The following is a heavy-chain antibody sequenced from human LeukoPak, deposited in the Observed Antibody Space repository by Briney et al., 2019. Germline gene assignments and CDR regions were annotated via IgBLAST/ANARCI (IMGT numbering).Heavy chain of an antibody. Sequence: GGSLRLSCAASGFTLSSYAMSWVRQAPGKGLEWVSAISGSGGSTYYADSVKGRFTISRDNSKNTLYLQMNSLRAEDTAVYYCAKAAYDYVWGSYRGVEYYFDYWGQGTLVTVSS. J-gene: IGHJ4*02. V-gene: IGHV3-23*01. D-gene: IGHD3-16*02. CDR2: ISGSGGST. CDR3: AKAAYDYVWGSYRGVEYYFDY. CDR1: GFTLSSYA.